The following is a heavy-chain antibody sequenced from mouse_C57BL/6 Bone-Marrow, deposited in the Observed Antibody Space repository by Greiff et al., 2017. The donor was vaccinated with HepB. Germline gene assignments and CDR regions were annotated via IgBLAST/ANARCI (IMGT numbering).Heavy chain of an antibody. CDR2: IDPNSGGT. V-gene: IGHV1-72*01. CDR3: ARARIAYYSNSYAMDY. Sequence: VQLQQSGAELVKPGASVKLSCKASGYTFPSYWMHWVKQRPGRGLEWIGRIDPNSGGTKYNEKFKSKATLTVDKPSSTAYMQLSSLTSEDSAVYYCARARIAYYSNSYAMDYWGQGTSVTVSS. J-gene: IGHJ4*01. CDR1: GYTFPSYW. D-gene: IGHD2-5*01.